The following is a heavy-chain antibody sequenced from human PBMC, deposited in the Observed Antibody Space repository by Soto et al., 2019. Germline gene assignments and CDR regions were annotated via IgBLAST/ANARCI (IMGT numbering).Heavy chain of an antibody. D-gene: IGHD6-6*01. CDR3: VRASSSSLRNFDP. V-gene: IGHV3-30-3*01. CDR1: GFTFSIYT. CDR2: ISHDGNTK. J-gene: IGHJ5*02. Sequence: QVQLVESGGGVVQPGRSLRLSCAASGFTFSIYTMHWVRQAPGKGLEWVAVISHDGNTKYYADSVKGRLTISRDNSQNALYLQMNSLRVEDTAVYYCVRASSSSLRNFDPWGQGALVTVSS.